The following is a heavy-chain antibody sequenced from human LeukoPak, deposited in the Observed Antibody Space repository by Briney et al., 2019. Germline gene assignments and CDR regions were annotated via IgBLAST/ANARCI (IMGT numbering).Heavy chain of an antibody. V-gene: IGHV3-21*01. J-gene: IGHJ4*02. CDR1: GFTFSDYS. Sequence: PGGSLRLSCAVSGFTFSDYSMNWVRQAPGKGLEWVSSISSSSSYIYYADSVKGRFSISRDNAKNSLYLQMDSLRAEDTAVYHCARSPLLMAHFDYWGQGTLVTVSS. CDR2: ISSSSSYI. D-gene: IGHD5-24*01. CDR3: ARSPLLMAHFDY.